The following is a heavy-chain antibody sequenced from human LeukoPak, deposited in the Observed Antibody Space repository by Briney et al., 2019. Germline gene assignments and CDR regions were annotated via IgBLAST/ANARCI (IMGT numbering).Heavy chain of an antibody. J-gene: IGHJ1*01. V-gene: IGHV4-30-4*08. D-gene: IGHD5-12*01. Sequence: PSQTLSLTCTVSGGSISSGDYYWSWIRQPPGKGLEWIGYIYYSGSTYYNPSLKSRVTISVDTSKNQFSLKLISTTAADTAVYYCARFFSGNDGETMGAEYFHHWGQGTLVTVSS. CDR3: ARFFSGNDGETMGAEYFHH. CDR1: GGSISSGDYY. CDR2: IYYSGST.